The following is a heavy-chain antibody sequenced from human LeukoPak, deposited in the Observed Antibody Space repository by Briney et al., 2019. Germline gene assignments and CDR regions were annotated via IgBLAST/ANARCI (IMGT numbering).Heavy chain of an antibody. CDR2: INPSGGST. D-gene: IGHD5-12*01. CDR3: ARRVVATKGDAFDI. Sequence: GASVTVPCKASGYTFTSYYMHWVRQAPGQGLEWMGIINPSGGSTSYAQKFQGRVTMTGDTSTSTVYMELSSLRSEDTAVYYCARRVVATKGDAFDIWGQGTMVTVSS. CDR1: GYTFTSYY. J-gene: IGHJ3*02. V-gene: IGHV1-46*01.